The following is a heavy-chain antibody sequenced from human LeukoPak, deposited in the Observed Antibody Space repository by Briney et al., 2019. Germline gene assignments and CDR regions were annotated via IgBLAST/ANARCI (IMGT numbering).Heavy chain of an antibody. CDR1: GYTFTSYD. J-gene: IGHJ4*02. V-gene: IGHV1-8*03. CDR3: ARGSADCSGGSCYNGGFFDY. CDR2: MNPNSGNT. Sequence: ASVKVSCTASGYTFTSYDINWVRQATGQGLEWMGWMNPNSGNTGYAQKFQGRVTITRNTSISTAYMELSSLRSEDTAVYYCARGSADCSGGSCYNGGFFDYWGQGTLVTVSS. D-gene: IGHD2-15*01.